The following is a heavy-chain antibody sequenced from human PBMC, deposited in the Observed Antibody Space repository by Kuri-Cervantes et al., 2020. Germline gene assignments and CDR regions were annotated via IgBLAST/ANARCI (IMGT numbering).Heavy chain of an antibody. D-gene: IGHD2-15*01. Sequence: GGSLRLSCAASGFTFSSYAMSWVRQAPGKGLEWVANIKQDGSEKNHVDSVKGRFTISRDNAKNSLYLQMHSLRAEDTAVYYCARGPGYCSGGSCYYFDYWGQGTLVTVSS. V-gene: IGHV3-7*01. CDR1: GFTFSSYA. CDR2: IKQDGSEK. J-gene: IGHJ4*02. CDR3: ARGPGYCSGGSCYYFDY.